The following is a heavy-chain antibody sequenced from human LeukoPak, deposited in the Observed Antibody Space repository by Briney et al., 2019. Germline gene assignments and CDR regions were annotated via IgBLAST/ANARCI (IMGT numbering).Heavy chain of an antibody. V-gene: IGHV3-23*01. CDR2: ISGSGGST. Sequence: PGGSLRLSCAASGFTFSSYVMSWVRQAPGKGLEWVSAISGSGGSTYYADSVKGRFTISRDNSKNTLYLQMNSLRAEDTAVYYCAKPISSSWYYFDYWGQGTLVTVSS. CDR1: GFTFSSYV. D-gene: IGHD6-13*01. CDR3: AKPISSSWYYFDY. J-gene: IGHJ4*02.